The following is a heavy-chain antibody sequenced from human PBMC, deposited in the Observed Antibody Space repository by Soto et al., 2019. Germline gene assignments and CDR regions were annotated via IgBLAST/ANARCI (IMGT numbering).Heavy chain of an antibody. CDR2: IWYDGSNK. J-gene: IGHJ5*02. V-gene: IGHV3-33*01. D-gene: IGHD6-13*01. Sequence: PGGSLRLSCAASGFTFSSYGMHWVRQAPGKGLEWVAVIWYDGSNKYYADSVKGRFTISRDNSKNTLYLQMNSLRAEDTAVYYCARDGGYSSFYNWFDPWGQGTLVTVSS. CDR1: GFTFSSYG. CDR3: ARDGGYSSFYNWFDP.